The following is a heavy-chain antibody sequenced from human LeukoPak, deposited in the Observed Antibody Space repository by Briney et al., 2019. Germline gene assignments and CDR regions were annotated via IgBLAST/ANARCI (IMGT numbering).Heavy chain of an antibody. CDR3: ARSFRGPTGSFDY. CDR1: GGSFSGYY. V-gene: IGHV4-34*01. D-gene: IGHD4-17*01. J-gene: IGHJ4*02. CDR2: INHSGST. Sequence: SETLSLTCAVYGGSFSGYYWSWIRQPPGKGLEWIGEINHSGSTNYNPSLKSRVTISVDTSKNQFSLKLSSVTAADTAVYYCARSFRGPTGSFDYWGQGTLVTVSS.